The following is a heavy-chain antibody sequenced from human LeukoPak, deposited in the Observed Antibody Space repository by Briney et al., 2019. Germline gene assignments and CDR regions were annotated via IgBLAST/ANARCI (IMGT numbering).Heavy chain of an antibody. CDR3: ARPLPAGLAPYYFHY. J-gene: IGHJ4*02. CDR1: GYTFTGYY. CDR2: INPNSGGT. V-gene: IGHV1-2*02. Sequence: ASVKVSCKASGYTFTGYYMHWVRQAPGQGVEWMGWINPNSGGTNYAQKFQGRVTMTRDTSISTAYKELIRRRSDDTAVYYWARPLPAGLAPYYFHYWGQGTLVTVSS. D-gene: IGHD3-10*01.